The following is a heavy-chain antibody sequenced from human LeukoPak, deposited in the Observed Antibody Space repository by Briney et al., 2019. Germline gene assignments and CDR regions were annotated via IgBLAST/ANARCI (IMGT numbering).Heavy chain of an antibody. V-gene: IGHV1-2*02. CDR3: ARGDYYGSGSYQYYFDL. CDR2: MNHHSGDT. Sequence: ASVTVSFKASGYTFIGYYLHWVRQAPGQGLEGMGWMNHHSGDTKNPHNFKGRVTMTRDTSVTTAYRELSRLRSDDTAVYYCARGDYYGSGSYQYYFDLWGQGTQVTVSS. D-gene: IGHD3-10*01. J-gene: IGHJ4*02. CDR1: GYTFIGYY.